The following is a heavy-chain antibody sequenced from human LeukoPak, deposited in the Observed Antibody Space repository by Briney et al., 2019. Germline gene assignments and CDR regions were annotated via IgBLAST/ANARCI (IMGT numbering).Heavy chain of an antibody. CDR3: MREVGSINWYAY. Sequence: ASVKVSCKASGYTFSDYYMHWVRQAPGQGLEWIGWINPNSGGTKYAQKFQGRVTMTRDTSISTAYIEVSRLRSDDTAVYYCMREVGSINWYAYWGQGTLVTVSS. CDR1: GYTFSDYY. CDR2: INPNSGGT. J-gene: IGHJ5*01. V-gene: IGHV1-2*02. D-gene: IGHD6-13*01.